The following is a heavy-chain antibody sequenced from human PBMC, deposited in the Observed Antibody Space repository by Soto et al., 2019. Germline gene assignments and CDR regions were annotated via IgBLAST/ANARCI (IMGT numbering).Heavy chain of an antibody. CDR3: ARQWLRSRSDYYYYGMDV. V-gene: IGHV1-69*01. Sequence: QVQLVQSGAEVKKPGSSVKVSCGASGGTFTSFAFSWVRQAPGQGLEWMGGIIPIFGTANFAQRFQGRVTITADESTSTAYMELSSLRSEDTAVYYCARQWLRSRSDYYYYGMDVWGQGTTVTVSS. D-gene: IGHD5-12*01. CDR2: IIPIFGTA. J-gene: IGHJ6*02. CDR1: GGTFTSFA.